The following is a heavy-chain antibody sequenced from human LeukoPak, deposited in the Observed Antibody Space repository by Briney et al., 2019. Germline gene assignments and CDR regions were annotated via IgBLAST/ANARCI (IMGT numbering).Heavy chain of an antibody. D-gene: IGHD6-13*01. J-gene: IGHJ4*02. CDR2: INHSGST. V-gene: IGHV4-34*01. Sequence: SETLSLTCAVYGGSFSGYYWSWIRQPPGKGLEWIGDINHSGSTNYNPSLKSRVTISVDTSKNQFSLKLSSVTAADTAVYYCARGAIGYSSSWYRYRLPTIFDYWGQGTLVTVSS. CDR3: ARGAIGYSSSWYRYRLPTIFDY. CDR1: GGSFSGYY.